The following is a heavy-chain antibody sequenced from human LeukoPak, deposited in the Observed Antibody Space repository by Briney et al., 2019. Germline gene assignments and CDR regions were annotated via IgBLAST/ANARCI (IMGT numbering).Heavy chain of an antibody. CDR3: ARVQYYYDSSGYYQNWFDP. V-gene: IGHV1-18*01. CDR2: TSAYNGNT. D-gene: IGHD3-22*01. Sequence: ASVKVSCKVSGYTLTELSIYWVRQAPGKGLEWMGWTSAYNGNTNYAQKLQGRVTMTTDTSTSTAYMELRSLRSDDTAVYYCARVQYYYDSSGYYQNWFDPWGQGTLVTVSS. CDR1: GYTLTELS. J-gene: IGHJ5*02.